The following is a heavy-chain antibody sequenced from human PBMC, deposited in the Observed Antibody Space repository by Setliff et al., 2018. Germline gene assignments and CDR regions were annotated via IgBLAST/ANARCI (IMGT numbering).Heavy chain of an antibody. V-gene: IGHV3-23*01. Sequence: GGSLRLSCAASGFSFSSYGMHWVRQDPGKGLEWVSAISGSGDSTFYADSVKGRFTISRDNSKNTLYLQMNSLTAEDTAVYYCANGMFYDFWSNYPYYFGMDVWGQGTTVTVSS. CDR2: ISGSGDST. CDR1: GFSFSSYG. J-gene: IGHJ6*02. CDR3: ANGMFYDFWSNYPYYFGMDV. D-gene: IGHD3-3*01.